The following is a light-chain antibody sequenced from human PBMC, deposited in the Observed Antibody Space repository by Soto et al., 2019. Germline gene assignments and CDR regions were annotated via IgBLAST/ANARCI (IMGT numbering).Light chain of an antibody. CDR3: HQFGSSPLDT. CDR2: RAS. CDR1: QTISSSF. V-gene: IGKV3-20*01. Sequence: EIVLTQSPGTLSLSPGERATLSCRASQTISSSFLAWHQQKPGQAPRLLTYRASRRAPGIPDRFSGSGSWTDFTLTISRLVPEDFAVYYCHQFGSSPLDTFGPGTKVEIK. J-gene: IGKJ3*01.